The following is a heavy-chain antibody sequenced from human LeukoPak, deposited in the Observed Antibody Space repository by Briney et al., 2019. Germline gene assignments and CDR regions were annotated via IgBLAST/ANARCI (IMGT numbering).Heavy chain of an antibody. J-gene: IGHJ4*02. V-gene: IGHV3-53*01. D-gene: IGHD1-1*01. CDR1: GFTFNNYV. CDR2: IYSGGNT. CDR3: ATTGKTGTVDY. Sequence: GGSLRLSCIVSGFTFNNYVMSWVRQAPGKGLEWVSVIYSGGNTYYADSVKGRFTISRDNSKNTLYLQMNSLRAEDTAVYYCATTGKTGTVDYWGQGTLVTVSS.